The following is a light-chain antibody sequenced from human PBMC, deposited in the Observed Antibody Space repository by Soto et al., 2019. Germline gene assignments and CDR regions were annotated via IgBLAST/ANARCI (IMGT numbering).Light chain of an antibody. V-gene: IGLV2-14*01. CDR2: DVS. Sequence: QSVLTQPASVSGCPGQSITISCTGTSSDVGVYNYVSWYQQHPGKAPKLMIHDVSHRPSGVSNRFSGSKSGNTASLTISGLQAEDEADYYCSSYTSGSTYVFGTGTKVTVL. J-gene: IGLJ1*01. CDR1: SSDVGVYNY. CDR3: SSYTSGSTYV.